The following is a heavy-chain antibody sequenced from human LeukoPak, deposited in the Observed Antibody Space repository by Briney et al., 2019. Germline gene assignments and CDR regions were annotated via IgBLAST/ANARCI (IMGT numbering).Heavy chain of an antibody. J-gene: IGHJ4*02. CDR3: ARVGDSSGYPFDY. V-gene: IGHV3-48*03. CDR2: ISSSGSTI. Sequence: PGGSLRLSCAASGFTFSSYEMNWVRQAPGKGLEWVSYISSSGSTIYYADSVKGRFTISRDNAKNSLYLQMNSLRAEDTAVYYCARVGDSSGYPFDYWGQGTLVTVSS. CDR1: GFTFSSYE. D-gene: IGHD3-22*01.